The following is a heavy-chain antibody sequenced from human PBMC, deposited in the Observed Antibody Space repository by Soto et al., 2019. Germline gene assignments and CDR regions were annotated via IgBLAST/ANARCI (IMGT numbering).Heavy chain of an antibody. Sequence: QVQLVQSGAEVKKPGSSVKVSCKASRGTFSTYTLYWVRQAPGQGLEWMGGISPGIDIRDYAQKFQGRVTITADESTSTVYMQLSTLSEDTALYYCAGGMCFGGSCYLDVWGQGTLVTVSS. J-gene: IGHJ4*02. V-gene: IGHV1-69*12. CDR2: ISPGIDIR. D-gene: IGHD2-15*01. CDR1: RGTFSTYT. CDR3: AGGMCFGGSCYLDV.